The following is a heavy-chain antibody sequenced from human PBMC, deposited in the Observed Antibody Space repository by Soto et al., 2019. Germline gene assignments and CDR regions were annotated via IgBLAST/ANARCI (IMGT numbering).Heavy chain of an antibody. CDR2: ISYDGSNK. CDR3: AKDRNPHAFDI. Sequence: ESGGGVVQPGRSLRLSCAASGFTFSSYGMHWVRQAPGKGLEWVAVISYDGSNKYYADSVKGRFTISRDNSKNTLYLQMNSLRAEDTAVYYCAKDRNPHAFDIWGQGTMVTVSS. CDR1: GFTFSSYG. J-gene: IGHJ3*02. V-gene: IGHV3-30*18.